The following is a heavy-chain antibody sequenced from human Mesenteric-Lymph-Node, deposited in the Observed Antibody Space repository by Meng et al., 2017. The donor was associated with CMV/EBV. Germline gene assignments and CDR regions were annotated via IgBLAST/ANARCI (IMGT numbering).Heavy chain of an antibody. V-gene: IGHV4-39*07. Sequence: GSLRLSCTVSGGSISSSSYYWGWIRQPPGKGLEWIGSIYYSGSTYYNPSLKSRVTMSVDQSKNQFSLKLYSVTAADTAVYYCARARGNQQGISYYYYGMDVWGQGTTVTVSS. J-gene: IGHJ6*02. CDR3: ARARGNQQGISYYYYGMDV. CDR1: GGSISSSSYY. D-gene: IGHD7-27*01. CDR2: IYYSGST.